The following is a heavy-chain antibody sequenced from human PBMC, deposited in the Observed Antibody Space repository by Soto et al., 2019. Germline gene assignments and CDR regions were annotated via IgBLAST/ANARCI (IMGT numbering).Heavy chain of an antibody. CDR1: GGTFSSYT. J-gene: IGHJ4*02. CDR3: ARHQYYDSSGYWNY. Sequence: QVQLVQSGAEVKKPGSSVKVSCKASGGTFSSYTISWVRQAPGQGLEWMGRIIPILGIANYAQKFQGRVTITADKSTRTAYMELSSLRSEDTAVYYCARHQYYDSSGYWNYWGQGTLVTVSS. V-gene: IGHV1-69*02. D-gene: IGHD3-22*01. CDR2: IIPILGIA.